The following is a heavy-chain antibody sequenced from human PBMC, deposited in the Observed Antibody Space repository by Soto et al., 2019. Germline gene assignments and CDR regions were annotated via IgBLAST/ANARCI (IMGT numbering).Heavy chain of an antibody. CDR2: IKQDGSEK. J-gene: IGHJ6*03. D-gene: IGHD5-18*01. Sequence: EVQLVESGGGLVQPGGSLRLSCAASGFTFSSYWMNWVRQAPGKGLEWVANIKQDGSEKYYVDSVQGRFTISRDNAKNSLYLQMNSLRAEDTAVYYCARASYGYYYFYYMDVWGKGTTVTVSS. CDR1: GFTFSSYW. CDR3: ARASYGYYYFYYMDV. V-gene: IGHV3-7*04.